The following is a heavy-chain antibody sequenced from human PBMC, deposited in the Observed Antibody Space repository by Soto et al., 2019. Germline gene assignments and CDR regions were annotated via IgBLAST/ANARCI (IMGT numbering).Heavy chain of an antibody. CDR3: ARALYLGWFDP. D-gene: IGHD2-21*01. V-gene: IGHV1-46*01. J-gene: IGHJ5*02. CDR1: GYTFTSYY. Sequence: ASGKGSFKASGYTFTSYYMHLVRQAPGQGLEWMGIINPSGGSTSYAQKFQGRVTMTRDTSTSTVYMELRSLRSEDTAVYYCARALYLGWFDPWGQGTLVPFSS. CDR2: INPSGGST.